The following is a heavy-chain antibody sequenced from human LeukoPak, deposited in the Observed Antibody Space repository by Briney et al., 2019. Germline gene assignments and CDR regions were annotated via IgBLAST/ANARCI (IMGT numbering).Heavy chain of an antibody. V-gene: IGHV1-3*03. D-gene: IGHD2-2*01. CDR1: GYTFTSYA. J-gene: IGHJ4*02. CDR2: INAGNGNT. Sequence: ASVKVSCKASGYTFTSYAMHWVRQAPGQRLEWMGWINAGNGNTKYSQEFQGRVTITRDTSASTAYMELGSLRSEDMAVYYCARDSKSVPSSTSCSFFDYWGQGTLVTVSS. CDR3: ARDSKSVPSSTSCSFFDY.